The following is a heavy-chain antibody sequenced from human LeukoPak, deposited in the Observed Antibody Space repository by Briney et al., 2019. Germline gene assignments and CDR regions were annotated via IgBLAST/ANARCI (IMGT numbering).Heavy chain of an antibody. J-gene: IGHJ4*02. CDR2: FTWNGDNT. Sequence: PGGSLRLSCAASGFTFNNFPMNWFRQAPGKGLEWVSAFTWNGDNTGFADSVKGRFTTSRDNAKNSLSLQMNSLTPEDTAFYFCAKDMNSYGSGSSYNPWGPFDSWGQGTLVTVSS. V-gene: IGHV3-9*01. CDR1: GFTFNNFP. D-gene: IGHD3-10*01. CDR3: AKDMNSYGSGSSYNPWGPFDS.